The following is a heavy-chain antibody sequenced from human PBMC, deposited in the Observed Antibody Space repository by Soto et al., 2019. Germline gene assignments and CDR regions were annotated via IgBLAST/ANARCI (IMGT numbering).Heavy chain of an antibody. CDR1: GYTFSDYY. CDR3: ARVPGHKNSRGDY. Sequence: WASVKVSCKAGGYTFSDYYIQWVRRAPGQGLEWMGLINPKSGETHYSQKFRGRVSLTRDTSTNTANMELTTLTSDDTAIYYCARVPGHKNSRGDYWGQGTPVTVSS. CDR2: INPKSGET. V-gene: IGHV1-2*06. J-gene: IGHJ4*02. D-gene: IGHD1-7*01.